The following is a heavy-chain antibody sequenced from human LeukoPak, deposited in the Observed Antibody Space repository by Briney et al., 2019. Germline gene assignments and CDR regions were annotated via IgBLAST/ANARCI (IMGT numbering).Heavy chain of an antibody. CDR1: RYTFTSYQ. Sequence: ASLKLSCEASRYTFTSYQMHWVRQAPGHFREWMGIINPSGGSRRYGEKLQGRVTRTRDTSTSTVYMELSSLRSEDTAVYYCERAAGDSSDDYWGQGTLVTVTS. CDR3: ERAAGDSSDDY. D-gene: IGHD3-22*01. CDR2: INPSGGSR. V-gene: IGHV1-46*01. J-gene: IGHJ4*02.